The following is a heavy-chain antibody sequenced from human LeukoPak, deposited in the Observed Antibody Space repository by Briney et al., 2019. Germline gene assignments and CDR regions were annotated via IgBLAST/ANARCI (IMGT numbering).Heavy chain of an antibody. V-gene: IGHV6-1*01. CDR2: TCYRSKWYY. CDR1: GDTVSSNSAA. CDR3: ARGFALDF. J-gene: IGHJ3*01. Sequence: SQTLSLTCDISGDTVSSNSAAWNWIRQSPSRGLEWLGRTCYRSKWYYDYAVSVKSRITISPDTSKNQFSLQLNSVTADDTAVYYCARGFALDFWGQGTMVTASS.